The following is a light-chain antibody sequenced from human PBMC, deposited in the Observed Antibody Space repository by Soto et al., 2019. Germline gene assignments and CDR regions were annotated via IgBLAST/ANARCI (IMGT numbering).Light chain of an antibody. CDR1: QTISSNY. V-gene: IGKV3-20*01. CDR2: GSS. Sequence: EIVLTQSPGTLSLSPGDRATLSCRASQTISSNYLAWYLQKPGQAPRLLIYGSSTRATGIPDRFSGGGSGTDFTLTISRLEPEDFEVYYCQQYGSSPFTLGPGTKVDIK. J-gene: IGKJ3*01. CDR3: QQYGSSPFT.